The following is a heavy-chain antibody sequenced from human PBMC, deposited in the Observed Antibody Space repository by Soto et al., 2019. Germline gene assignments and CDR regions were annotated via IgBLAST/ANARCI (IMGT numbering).Heavy chain of an antibody. CDR3: ALLIEVAGVDY. V-gene: IGHV1-8*01. CDR2: MNPNSGNA. J-gene: IGHJ4*02. Sequence: ASVKVSCKASVYTFTSYDINCVRQATGQGLEWMGWMNPNSGNAGYAQKFQGRVTMTRNTSISTAYMELSSLRSEDTAVYYCALLIEVAGVDYWGQGTLVTVSS. D-gene: IGHD6-19*01. CDR1: VYTFTSYD.